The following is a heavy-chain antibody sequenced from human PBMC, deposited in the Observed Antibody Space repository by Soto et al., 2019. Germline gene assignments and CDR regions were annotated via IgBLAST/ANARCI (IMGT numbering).Heavy chain of an antibody. Sequence: GASVKVSCKASGGTFSSYAISCVRQAPGQGLEWMGGIIPIFGTANYAQKFQGRVTITADESTSTAYMELSSLRSEDTAVYYCATYYDSSGYYYYYYGMDVWGQGTTVTVSS. D-gene: IGHD3-22*01. CDR1: GGTFSSYA. J-gene: IGHJ6*02. CDR3: ATYYDSSGYYYYYYGMDV. V-gene: IGHV1-69*13. CDR2: IIPIFGTA.